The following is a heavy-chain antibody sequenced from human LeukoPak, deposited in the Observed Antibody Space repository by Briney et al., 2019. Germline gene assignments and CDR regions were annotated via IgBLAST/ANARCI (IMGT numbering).Heavy chain of an antibody. CDR1: GDSISNYY. Sequence: SETLSLTCIVSGDSISNYYWSWIRQPAGKGLEWIGRIYASGTTNYNPSLKSRVTMSVDTSEIQFSLKLTSVTAADTAVYYCAREASAGTCYFDYWGQGTLVTVSS. CDR3: AREASAGTCYFDY. CDR2: IYASGTT. V-gene: IGHV4-4*07. D-gene: IGHD6-13*01. J-gene: IGHJ4*02.